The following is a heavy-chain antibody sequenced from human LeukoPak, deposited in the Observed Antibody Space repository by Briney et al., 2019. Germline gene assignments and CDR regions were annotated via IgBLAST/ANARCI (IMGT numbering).Heavy chain of an antibody. J-gene: IGHJ4*02. CDR2: IYYSGST. CDR1: GGSISSYY. D-gene: IGHD2-15*01. V-gene: IGHV4-59*12. Sequence: PSETLSLTCTVSGGSISSYYWSWIRQPPGKGLEWIGSIYYSGSTYYNPSLKSRVTISVDTSKNQFSLKLSSVTAADTAVYYCARLQFGGYSSDWGQGTLVTVSS. CDR3: ARLQFGGYSSD.